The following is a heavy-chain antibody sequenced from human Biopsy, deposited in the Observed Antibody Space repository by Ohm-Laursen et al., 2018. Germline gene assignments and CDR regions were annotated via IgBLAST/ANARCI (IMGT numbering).Heavy chain of an antibody. Sequence: EAPVKVSCKASGYNFRGYHLHWVRLAPGQGLEWMGWINPDTGETRYAPKFQGRLALTRDVSVNTGYLELSSLGSDDTAIYFCAKPSGGVSTIGFDPWGQGTQIIVS. J-gene: IGHJ5*02. V-gene: IGHV1-2*02. CDR3: AKPSGGVSTIGFDP. CDR2: INPDTGET. D-gene: IGHD5/OR15-5a*01. CDR1: GYNFRGYH.